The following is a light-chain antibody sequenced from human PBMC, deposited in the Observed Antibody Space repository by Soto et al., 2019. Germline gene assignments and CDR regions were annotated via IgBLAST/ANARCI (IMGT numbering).Light chain of an antibody. CDR2: GAS. CDR3: QHYKTWPLA. V-gene: IGKV3D-15*01. CDR1: QSVSSSY. J-gene: IGKJ4*01. Sequence: EVFMTQSPAILSVSPGERATLSCRASQSVSSSYLAWYQQKPGQAHRLLIYGASSRATGIPARFSGTRSGTEFTLTISGLQSEDFAIYYCQHYKTWPLAFGGGTKVDI.